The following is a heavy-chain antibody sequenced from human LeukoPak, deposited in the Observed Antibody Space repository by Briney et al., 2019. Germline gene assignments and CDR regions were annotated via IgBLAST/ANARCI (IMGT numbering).Heavy chain of an antibody. V-gene: IGHV3-9*01. CDR3: AKDVIAVAGTTNYYFDY. D-gene: IGHD6-19*01. CDR1: GFTFSNYA. CDR2: ISWNSGSI. J-gene: IGHJ4*02. Sequence: GGSLRLSCAASGFTFSNYAMSWVRQAPGKGLEWVSGISWNSGSIGYADSVKGRSTISRDNAKNSLYLQMNSLRAEDTALYYCAKDVIAVAGTTNYYFDYWGQGTLVTVSS.